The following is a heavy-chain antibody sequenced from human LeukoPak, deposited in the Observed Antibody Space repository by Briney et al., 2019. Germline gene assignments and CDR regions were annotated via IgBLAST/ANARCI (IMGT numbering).Heavy chain of an antibody. CDR3: ARRELGIYYFDY. D-gene: IGHD7-27*01. Sequence: PSETLSLTCAVYGGSFSGYYWSWIRQPPGKGLEWIGEINHSGSTNYNPSLKSRVTISVDTSKNQFSLKPSSVTAADTAVYYCARRELGIYYFDYWGQGTLVTVSS. J-gene: IGHJ4*02. CDR2: INHSGST. CDR1: GGSFSGYY. V-gene: IGHV4-34*01.